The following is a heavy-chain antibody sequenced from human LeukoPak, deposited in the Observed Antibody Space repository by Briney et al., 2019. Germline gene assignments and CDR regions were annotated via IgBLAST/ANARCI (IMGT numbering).Heavy chain of an antibody. Sequence: SVKVSCKASGGTFSSYAISWVRQAPGQGLEWMGGIIPIFGTANYAQKFQGRVTITADKSTSTAYMELSRLRSDDTAVYYCAYGYYYGSYYFDYWGQGTLVTVSS. CDR1: GGTFSSYA. V-gene: IGHV1-69*06. CDR3: AYGYYYGSYYFDY. CDR2: IIPIFGTA. J-gene: IGHJ4*02. D-gene: IGHD3-10*01.